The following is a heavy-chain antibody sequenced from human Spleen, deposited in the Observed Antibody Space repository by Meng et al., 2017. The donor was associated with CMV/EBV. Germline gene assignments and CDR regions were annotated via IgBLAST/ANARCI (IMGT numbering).Heavy chain of an antibody. CDR1: GYRFTNYG. CDR2: ISAYNGNT. D-gene: IGHD3-22*01. V-gene: IGHV1-18*01. Sequence: ASVKVSCKASGYRFTNYGIVWVRQVPGHGLEWMGWISAYNGNTIYAKNFQGRVTMTTDTSTSTAYLEVMSLKSDDTAVYFCARDRYESRGYSGLWGQGTQVTVSS. J-gene: IGHJ4*02. CDR3: ARDRYESRGYSGL.